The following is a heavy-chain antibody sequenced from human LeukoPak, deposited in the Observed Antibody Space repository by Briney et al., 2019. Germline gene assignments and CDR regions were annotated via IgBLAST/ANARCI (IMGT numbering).Heavy chain of an antibody. D-gene: IGHD2-2*01. J-gene: IGHJ4*02. Sequence: SLSPSCAVSGFTSSNFATDWVRHAPDRGLEWVAIISFDGTNKYYADSVKGRFTISTDNSKSTVYVQLSSLRGDDSGVYYCAPGSSVDCSRTSCPSIDYWGQGTLVTVSS. CDR2: ISFDGTNK. CDR1: GFTSSNFA. V-gene: IGHV3-30-3*02. CDR3: APGSSVDCSRTSCPSIDY.